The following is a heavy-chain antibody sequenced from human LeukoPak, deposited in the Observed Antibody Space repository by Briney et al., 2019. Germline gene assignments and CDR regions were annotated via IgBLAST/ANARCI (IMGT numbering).Heavy chain of an antibody. CDR2: ISAYNGNT. D-gene: IGHD3-9*01. CDR1: GYTFTGYY. CDR3: ARVSLGRYFDWLRAFDI. V-gene: IGHV1-18*04. Sequence: GASVKVSCKASGYTFTGYYMHWVRQAPGQGLEWMGWISAYNGNTNYAQKLQGRVTMTTDTSTSTAYMELRSLRSDDTAVYYCARVSLGRYFDWLRAFDIWGQGTMVTVSS. J-gene: IGHJ3*02.